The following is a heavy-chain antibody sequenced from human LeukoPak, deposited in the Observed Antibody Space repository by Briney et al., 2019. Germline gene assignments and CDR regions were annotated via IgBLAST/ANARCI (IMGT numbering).Heavy chain of an antibody. J-gene: IGHJ4*02. D-gene: IGHD3-16*01. CDR3: AKDTRRVGGNCFDY. Sequence: GGSLRLSCAASGFTFSSYSMNWVRQAPGKGLEWVSSISSSSSYIYYADSVKGRFTISRDNAKNSLYLQMNSLRAEDTAVYYCAKDTRRVGGNCFDYWGQGTLVTVSS. V-gene: IGHV3-21*01. CDR2: ISSSSSYI. CDR1: GFTFSSYS.